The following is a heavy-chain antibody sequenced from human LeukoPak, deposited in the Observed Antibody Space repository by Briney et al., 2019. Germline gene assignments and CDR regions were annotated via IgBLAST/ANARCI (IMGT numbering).Heavy chain of an antibody. D-gene: IGHD2-21*02. J-gene: IGHJ5*02. Sequence: GGSLRLSCAASGFSFSGSWMSWVRQAPGKGLEWVAHIKPDESEKFYMDSVRGRFTISRDDSKNVVYLQMNSLRDEDTALYYCVREAGYCASVCLKSNWFDPWGQGTLVTVSS. CDR1: GFSFSGSW. CDR3: VREAGYCASVCLKSNWFDP. CDR2: IKPDESEK. V-gene: IGHV3-7*03.